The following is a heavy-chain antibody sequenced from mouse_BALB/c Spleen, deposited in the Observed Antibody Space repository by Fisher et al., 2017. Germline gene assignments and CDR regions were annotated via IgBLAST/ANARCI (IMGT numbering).Heavy chain of an antibody. CDR3: ARPGFYYAMDY. Sequence: KFKGKATLTADKSSSTAYMQLSSLTSEDSAVYYCARPGFYYAMDYWGQGTSVTVSS. J-gene: IGHJ4*01. V-gene: IGHV1-4*01.